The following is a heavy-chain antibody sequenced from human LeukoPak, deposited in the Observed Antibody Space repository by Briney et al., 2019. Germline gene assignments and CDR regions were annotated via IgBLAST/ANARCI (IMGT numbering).Heavy chain of an antibody. Sequence: SETLSITCAVYGGSFSGYYWSWIRQPPGKGLEWIGEINHSGSTNYNPSFKSRVTISVDTSKNQFSLKLSSVTAADTAVYYCARGQEFLVAGRGPVDYWGQGTLVTVSS. J-gene: IGHJ4*02. V-gene: IGHV4-34*01. D-gene: IGHD6-19*01. CDR3: ARGQEFLVAGRGPVDY. CDR2: INHSGST. CDR1: GGSFSGYY.